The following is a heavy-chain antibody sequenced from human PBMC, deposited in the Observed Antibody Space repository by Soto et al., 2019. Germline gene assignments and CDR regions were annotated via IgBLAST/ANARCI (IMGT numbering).Heavy chain of an antibody. CDR3: AKASYYDFWSGYFDY. D-gene: IGHD3-3*01. V-gene: IGHV3-23*01. J-gene: IGHJ4*02. Sequence: EVQLLESGGGLVQPGGSLRLSCAASGFTFSSYAMSWVRQAPGKGLEWVSAMSGSGGSTYYADSVKGRFTISRDNSKNTLYLQMNSLRAEDTAVYYCAKASYYDFWSGYFDYWGQGTLVTVSS. CDR1: GFTFSSYA. CDR2: MSGSGGST.